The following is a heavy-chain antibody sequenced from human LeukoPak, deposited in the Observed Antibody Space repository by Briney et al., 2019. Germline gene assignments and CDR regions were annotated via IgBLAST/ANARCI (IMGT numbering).Heavy chain of an antibody. CDR2: INADNGNT. Sequence: ASVKVSCKASGYTFTNYAMHWVRQAPGKRLEWMGWINADNGNTKYSQKFQDRVTFTRDTSASTAYMELSSLRSEDTAVYYCARSNVGVGSGSYYIYWGQGTLVTVSA. CDR1: GYTFTNYA. J-gene: IGHJ4*02. D-gene: IGHD3-10*01. CDR3: ARSNVGVGSGSYYIY. V-gene: IGHV1-3*01.